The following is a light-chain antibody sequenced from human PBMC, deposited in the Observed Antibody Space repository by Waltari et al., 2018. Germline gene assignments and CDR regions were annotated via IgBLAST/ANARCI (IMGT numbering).Light chain of an antibody. V-gene: IGKV1-5*03. CDR1: QSILTW. J-gene: IGKJ2*01. Sequence: DNQMTQSPSTLSASVGDRVTITCRASQSILTWLAWYQQKPGKAPRLLIYKAFNLESGVPGRFSGSASGTEFNLTISSLQPDDSATYYCQQYHDYSAFGQGTKLEIK. CDR3: QQYHDYSA. CDR2: KAF.